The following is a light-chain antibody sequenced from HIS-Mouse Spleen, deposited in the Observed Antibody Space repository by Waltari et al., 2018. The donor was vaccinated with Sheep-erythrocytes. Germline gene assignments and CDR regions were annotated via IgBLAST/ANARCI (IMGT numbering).Light chain of an antibody. V-gene: IGLV1-51*01. CDR3: CSYAGSSTPWV. J-gene: IGLJ3*02. CDR1: LSNIGNNY. CDR2: DNN. Sequence: QSVLTQPPSVSAAPGQKVTISCSGSLSNIGNNYVSWYQQLPGTAPKLLIYDNNKRPSGIPDRFSGSKSGTSATLGITGLQTGDEADYYCCSYAGSSTPWVFGGGTKLTVL.